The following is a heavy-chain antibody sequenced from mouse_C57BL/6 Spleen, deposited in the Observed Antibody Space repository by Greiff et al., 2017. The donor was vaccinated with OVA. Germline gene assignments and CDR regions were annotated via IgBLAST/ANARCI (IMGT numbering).Heavy chain of an antibody. CDR3: ARGYDRYWYFDV. CDR1: GYTFTSYW. J-gene: IGHJ1*03. Sequence: QVQLQQPGAELVKPGVSVKLSCKASGYTFTSYWMHWVKQRPGQGLEWIGMIHPNSGSTNYNEKFKSKATLTVDKSSSTAYMQLSSLTSEDSAVYYCARGYDRYWYFDVWGTGTTVTVSS. D-gene: IGHD2-2*01. V-gene: IGHV1-64*01. CDR2: IHPNSGST.